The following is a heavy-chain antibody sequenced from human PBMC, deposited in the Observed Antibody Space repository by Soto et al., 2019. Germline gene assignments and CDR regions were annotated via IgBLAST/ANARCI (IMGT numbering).Heavy chain of an antibody. CDR2: ISAYSGNT. V-gene: IGHV1-18*01. Sequence: ASVKVSCKASGYAFANYGISWVRQAPGQGLEWMGWISAYSGNTDYAQKFQDRVTMTTDTSTSTAYMELRSLRSDDTAVYYCARATSSGWYMVGEYFQHWGQGTLVTVSS. D-gene: IGHD6-19*01. CDR1: GYAFANYG. CDR3: ARATSSGWYMVGEYFQH. J-gene: IGHJ1*01.